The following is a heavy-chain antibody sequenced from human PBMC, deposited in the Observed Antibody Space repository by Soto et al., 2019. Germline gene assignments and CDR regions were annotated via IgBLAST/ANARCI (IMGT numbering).Heavy chain of an antibody. Sequence: QVQLVQSGAEVRKPGASVKVSCKTSGYTFFSYGISWVRQAPGQGLEWVGWVSAYNGNTWYGPERQDRVTLTRDPATSTAHMELMSLRSDDTAVYDCARDVGEYSRSMDYWGQGTLVTVSS. CDR1: GYTFFSYG. CDR3: ARDVGEYSRSMDY. CDR2: VSAYNGNT. J-gene: IGHJ4*02. V-gene: IGHV1-18*01. D-gene: IGHD6-6*01.